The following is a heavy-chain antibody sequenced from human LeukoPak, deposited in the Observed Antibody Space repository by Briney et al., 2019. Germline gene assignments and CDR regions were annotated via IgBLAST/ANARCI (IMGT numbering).Heavy chain of an antibody. Sequence: ASVKVSCKASGGTFSSYAISWVRRAPGQGLEWMGGIIPIFGTANYAQKFQGRVTITADESTSTAYMELSSLRSEDTAVYYCARGAGLGIPLYYYYYYMDVWGKGTTVTVSS. CDR2: IIPIFGTA. V-gene: IGHV1-69*13. D-gene: IGHD7-27*01. CDR1: GGTFSSYA. J-gene: IGHJ6*03. CDR3: ARGAGLGIPLYYYYYYMDV.